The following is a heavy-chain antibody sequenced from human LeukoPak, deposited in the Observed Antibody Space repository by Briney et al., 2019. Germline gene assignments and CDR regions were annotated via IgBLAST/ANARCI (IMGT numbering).Heavy chain of an antibody. J-gene: IGHJ3*02. CDR1: GYTFTGYY. Sequence: ASVKVSCKASGYTFTGYYMHWVRQAPGQGLEWMGWTNPNSGGTNYAQKFQGRVTMTRDTSISTAYMELSRLRSDDTAVYYCARALYYGSGSDAFDIWGQGTMVTVSS. D-gene: IGHD3-10*01. CDR2: TNPNSGGT. CDR3: ARALYYGSGSDAFDI. V-gene: IGHV1-2*02.